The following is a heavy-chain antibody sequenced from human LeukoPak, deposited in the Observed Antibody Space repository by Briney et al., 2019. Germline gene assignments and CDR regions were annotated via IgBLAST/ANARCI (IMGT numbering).Heavy chain of an antibody. J-gene: IGHJ3*02. D-gene: IGHD4-17*01. CDR2: ISYDGSNK. V-gene: IGHV3-30*04. CDR1: GFTFSSYA. Sequence: PGGSLRLSCAASGFTFSSYAMHWVRQAPGKGLEWVAVISYDGSNKYYADSVKGRFTISRDDSKNTLYLQMNSLRAEDTAVYYCAKSSHGDYFGAFDIWGQGTMVTVSS. CDR3: AKSSHGDYFGAFDI.